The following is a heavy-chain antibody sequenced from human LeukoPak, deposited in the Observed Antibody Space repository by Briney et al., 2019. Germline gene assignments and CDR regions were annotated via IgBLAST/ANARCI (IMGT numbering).Heavy chain of an antibody. CDR3: AKRHSTIFGVVDYYFDY. J-gene: IGHJ4*02. CDR2: ISGSGGST. D-gene: IGHD3-3*01. V-gene: IGHV3-23*01. CDR1: GFTFSSYA. Sequence: GGSLRLSCAASGFTFSSYAMSWVRQAPGKGLEWVSAISGSGGSTYYADSVKGRFTISRDNSKNTLYLQMNSRRAEDTAVYYCAKRHSTIFGVVDYYFDYWGQGTLVTASS.